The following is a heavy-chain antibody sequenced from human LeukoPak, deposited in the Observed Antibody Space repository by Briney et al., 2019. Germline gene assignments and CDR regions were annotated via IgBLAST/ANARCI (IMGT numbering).Heavy chain of an antibody. CDR1: GGSISSYY. Sequence: SETLSLTCTVSGGSISSYYWSWIRQPPGKGLEWIGYIYYNGSTNYNPSLKSRVTISVDTSKNQFSLKLSSVTAADTAVYYCARRMYDYDSSGYGGYWLDPWGQGTLVTVSS. J-gene: IGHJ5*02. CDR2: IYYNGST. D-gene: IGHD3-22*01. CDR3: ARRMYDYDSSGYGGYWLDP. V-gene: IGHV4-59*08.